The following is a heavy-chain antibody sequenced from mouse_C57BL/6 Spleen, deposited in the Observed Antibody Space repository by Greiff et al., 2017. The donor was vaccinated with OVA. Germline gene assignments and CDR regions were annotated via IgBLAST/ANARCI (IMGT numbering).Heavy chain of an antibody. D-gene: IGHD1-1*02. CDR3: ERQWSGAMDY. Sequence: QVQLQQPGAELVRPGSSVKLSCKASGYTFTSYWMHWVKQRPIQGLEWIGNIDPSDSETHYNQKFKDKATLTVDKSSSTAYMQLSSLTSGDSAVYFCERQWSGAMDYWGQGTSVTVSS. CDR1: GYTFTSYW. CDR2: IDPSDSET. V-gene: IGHV1-52*01. J-gene: IGHJ4*01.